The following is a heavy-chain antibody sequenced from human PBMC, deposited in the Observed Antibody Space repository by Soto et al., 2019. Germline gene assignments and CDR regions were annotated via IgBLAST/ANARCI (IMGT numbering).Heavy chain of an antibody. Sequence: GGSLRLSCAASGSTFGSYTMSWVRQSPGKGLEWVATLSASGDRTEYADSVEGRFTISRDNLKSTLYLQMNSLRVDDTAVYFCAKDQVLIGPWCRGLGTLVTVSS. CDR1: GSTFGSYT. CDR3: AKDQVLIGPWC. CDR2: LSASGDRT. D-gene: IGHD2-8*02. J-gene: IGHJ4*02. V-gene: IGHV3-23*01.